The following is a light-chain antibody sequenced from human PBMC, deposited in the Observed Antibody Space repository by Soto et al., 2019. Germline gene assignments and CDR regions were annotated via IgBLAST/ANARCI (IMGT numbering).Light chain of an antibody. J-gene: IGLJ1*01. Sequence: QSALTQPASVSGSPGQSITISCTGTSSDVGSYNLVSWYQQHPGKAPKVLISEVSDRPSGVSNRFSGSKSGNTASLTISGLQAEDEADYYCSSYTTSGTSYVFGTGTKLTVL. CDR2: EVS. CDR3: SSYTTSGTSYV. V-gene: IGLV2-14*02. CDR1: SSDVGSYNL.